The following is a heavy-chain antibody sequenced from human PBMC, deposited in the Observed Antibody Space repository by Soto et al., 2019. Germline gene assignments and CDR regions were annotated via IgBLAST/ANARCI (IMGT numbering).Heavy chain of an antibody. Sequence: ESGGGVVQPGRSLRLSCAASGFTFSSYGMHWVRQAPGKGLEWVAVIWYDGSNKYYADSVKGRFTISRDNSKNTLYLQMNSLRAEDTAVYYCAREGVIVVEGGYYFDYWGQGTLVTVSS. CDR1: GFTFSSYG. J-gene: IGHJ4*02. CDR3: AREGVIVVEGGYYFDY. D-gene: IGHD3-22*01. CDR2: IWYDGSNK. V-gene: IGHV3-33*01.